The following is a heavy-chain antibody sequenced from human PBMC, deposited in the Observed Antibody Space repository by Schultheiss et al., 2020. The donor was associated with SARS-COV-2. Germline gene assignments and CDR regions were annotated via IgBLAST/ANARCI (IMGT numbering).Heavy chain of an antibody. CDR3: AKGDTAMEYYYYYYYMDV. J-gene: IGHJ6*03. V-gene: IGHV3-23*01. D-gene: IGHD5-18*01. CDR1: GFTFSSYA. Sequence: GGSLRLSCAASGFTFSSYAMSWVRQAPGKGLEWVSAISGSGGSTYYADSVKGRFTISRDNSKNTLYLQMNSLRAEDTAVYYCAKGDTAMEYYYYYYYMDVWGKGTTVTVS. CDR2: ISGSGGST.